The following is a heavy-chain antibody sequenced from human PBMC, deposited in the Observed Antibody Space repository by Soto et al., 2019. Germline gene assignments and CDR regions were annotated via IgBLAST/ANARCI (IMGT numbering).Heavy chain of an antibody. J-gene: IGHJ3*02. CDR1: GFTFSDYY. V-gene: IGHV3-11*01. D-gene: IGHD3-16*02. CDR2: ISSSGSTI. CDR3: ARVKIGYDYIWGSYRPNDAFDI. Sequence: GGSLRLSCAASGFTFSDYYMSWIRQAPGKGLEWVSYISSSGSTIYYADSVKGRFTISRDNAKNSLYLQMNSLRAEDTAVYYCARVKIGYDYIWGSYRPNDAFDIWGQGTMVT.